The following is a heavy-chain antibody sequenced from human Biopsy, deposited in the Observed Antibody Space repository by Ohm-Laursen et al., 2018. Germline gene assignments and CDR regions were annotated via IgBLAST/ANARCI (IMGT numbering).Heavy chain of an antibody. CDR3: AKDDGGRYRGY. CDR2: FYSGSGA. Sequence: GSLRLSCSASGFTVSSNYMAWVRQAPGKGLECVSVFYSGSGAFYADSVRGRFAISRDDSKNTLDLQMNSLRAEDTAVYYCAKDDGGRYRGYWGQGTLVTVSS. CDR1: GFTVSSNY. J-gene: IGHJ4*02. D-gene: IGHD3-16*02. V-gene: IGHV3-66*01.